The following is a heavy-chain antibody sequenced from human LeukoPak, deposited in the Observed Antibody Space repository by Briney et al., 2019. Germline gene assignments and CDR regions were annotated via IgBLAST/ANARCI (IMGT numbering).Heavy chain of an antibody. CDR2: ISSSSSYI. Sequence: GGSLRLSCAASGFTFSSYSMNWVRQAPGKGLEWVSSISSSSSYIYYADSVKGRFTISRDNAKNPLYLQMNSLRAEDTAVYYCARWQLMTTVTTTEVGVDYYYYYGMDVWGQGTTVTVSS. CDR3: ARWQLMTTVTTTEVGVDYYYYYGMDV. J-gene: IGHJ6*02. D-gene: IGHD4-17*01. V-gene: IGHV3-21*01. CDR1: GFTFSSYS.